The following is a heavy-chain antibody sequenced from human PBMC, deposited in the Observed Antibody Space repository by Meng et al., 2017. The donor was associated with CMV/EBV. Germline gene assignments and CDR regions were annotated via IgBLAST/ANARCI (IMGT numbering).Heavy chain of an antibody. CDR1: GYPFSTYS. CDR3: ARGEGNYYFDN. Sequence: ASVKVSCKTSGYPFSTYSMIWVRQAPGQGLEWMAWIRTHNGDTRYAQKVQSRVTVTTDTSTNTAYMELRSLTSDDTAVYYCARGEGNYYFDNWGQGTLVTVSS. V-gene: IGHV1-18*01. J-gene: IGHJ4*02. CDR2: IRTHNGDT.